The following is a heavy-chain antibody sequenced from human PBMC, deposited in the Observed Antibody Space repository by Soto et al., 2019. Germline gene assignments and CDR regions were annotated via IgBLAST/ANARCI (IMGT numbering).Heavy chain of an antibody. J-gene: IGHJ3*02. CDR3: ARRGPKGVRFLEWLNYAFDI. D-gene: IGHD3-3*01. Sequence: GESLKISCKGSGYSFTSYWIGWVRQMPGKGLEWMGIIYPGDSDTRYSPSFQGQVTISADKSISTAYLQWSSLKASDTAMYYCARRGPKGVRFLEWLNYAFDIWGQGTMVTVSS. CDR1: GYSFTSYW. V-gene: IGHV5-51*01. CDR2: IYPGDSDT.